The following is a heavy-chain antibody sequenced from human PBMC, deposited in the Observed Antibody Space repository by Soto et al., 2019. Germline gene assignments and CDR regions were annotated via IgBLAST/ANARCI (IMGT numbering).Heavy chain of an antibody. CDR1: GFSVCDYG. V-gene: IGHV3-49*03. CDR2: IRSKAYGGTT. J-gene: IGHJ4*02. Sequence: GSLRISSSAFGFSVCDYGVGGFRQAPGEGVEWVGFIRSKAYGGTTEYAASVKGRFTTSRDDSKSIAYLQMNSLKTEDTAVYYCTRDFYDFWSGYYKAVSDYWGQGTLVTVSS. CDR3: TRDFYDFWSGYYKAVSDY. D-gene: IGHD3-3*01.